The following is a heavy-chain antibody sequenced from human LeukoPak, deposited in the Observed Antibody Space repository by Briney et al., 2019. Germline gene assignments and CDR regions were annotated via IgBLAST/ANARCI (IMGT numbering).Heavy chain of an antibody. CDR1: GFTFSSYS. CDR2: ISSSSSTI. V-gene: IGHV3-48*01. J-gene: IGHJ6*03. Sequence: AGGSLRLSCAASGFTFSSYSMNWVRQAPGKGLEWVSYISSSSSTIYYADSVKGRFTISRDNAKNSLYLQMNSLRAEDTAVYYCARESDYYYYYYMDVWGKGTTVTVSS. CDR3: ARESDYYYYYYMDV.